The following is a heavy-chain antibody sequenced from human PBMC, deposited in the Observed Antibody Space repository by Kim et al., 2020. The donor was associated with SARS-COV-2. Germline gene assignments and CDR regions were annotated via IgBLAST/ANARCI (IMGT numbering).Heavy chain of an antibody. Sequence: GSTNYNPSLKRRVTISVDTSKNQFSLKLSSVTAADTAVYYCARVDGQLDYWGQGTLVTVSS. CDR3: ARVDGQLDY. V-gene: IGHV4-59*01. CDR2: GST. J-gene: IGHJ4*02. D-gene: IGHD2-2*01.